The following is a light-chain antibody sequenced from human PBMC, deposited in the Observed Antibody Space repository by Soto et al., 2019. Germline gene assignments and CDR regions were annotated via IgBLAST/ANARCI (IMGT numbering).Light chain of an antibody. Sequence: QSVLTQPASVSGSPGQSITIPCTGTSSDVGSYDLVSWYQQHPGTAPKLMIYEGSKRPSGVSYRFSGSKSGNTASLTISGLRTEDEADYYCCSYGGSTTVVFGGGTKLTVL. CDR2: EGS. CDR1: SSDVGSYDL. J-gene: IGLJ2*01. CDR3: CSYGGSTTVV. V-gene: IGLV2-23*01.